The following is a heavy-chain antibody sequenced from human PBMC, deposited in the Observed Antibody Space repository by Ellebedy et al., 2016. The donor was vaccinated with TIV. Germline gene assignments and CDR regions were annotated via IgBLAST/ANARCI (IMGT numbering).Heavy chain of an antibody. Sequence: GESLKISCAASGFTFSSYWMHWVRQVPGKGLVWVSRINRDRSSTKYAGFVKGRMTSSRDNAKNTLYLQVESLRVEDTAVYYCARGASWENDAFDVWGQGTVVIVSS. CDR2: INRDRSST. D-gene: IGHD1-26*01. CDR1: GFTFSSYW. J-gene: IGHJ3*01. V-gene: IGHV3-74*03. CDR3: ARGASWENDAFDV.